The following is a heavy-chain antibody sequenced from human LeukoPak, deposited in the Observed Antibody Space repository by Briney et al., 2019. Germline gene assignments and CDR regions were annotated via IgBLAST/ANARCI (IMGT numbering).Heavy chain of an antibody. CDR2: INPNSGGT. D-gene: IGHD3-3*01. CDR3: ARDPERFLEWLSKPPGAFDI. J-gene: IGHJ3*02. CDR1: GYTFTGYY. Sequence: ASVKVSCKASGYTFTGYYMHWVRQAPGQGLEWMGWINPNSGGTNYAQKFQGRVTMTRDTSISTAYMELSRLRSDDTAVYYCARDPERFLEWLSKPPGAFDIWGQGTMVTVSS. V-gene: IGHV1-2*02.